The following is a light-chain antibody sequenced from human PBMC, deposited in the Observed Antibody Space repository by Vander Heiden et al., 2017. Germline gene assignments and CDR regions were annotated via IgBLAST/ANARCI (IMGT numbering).Light chain of an antibody. J-gene: IGKJ5*01. CDR1: QSFSTW. V-gene: IGKV1-5*03. CDR3: QQYDTYPIT. Sequence: DIQITQSPSTLSASVEDRVTITCRASQSFSTWLAWYQQKPGKAPKLLIYKASTLESGVPSRFSGSGSGTEFTLTISSLQPDDFATYYCQQYDTYPITFGQGTRLEIK. CDR2: KAS.